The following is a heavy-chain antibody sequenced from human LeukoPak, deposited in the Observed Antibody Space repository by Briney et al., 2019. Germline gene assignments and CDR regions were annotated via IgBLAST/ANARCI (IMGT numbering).Heavy chain of an antibody. CDR2: INPNSGGT. J-gene: IGHJ6*03. V-gene: IGHV1-2*02. Sequence: ASVKVSCKASGYTFTGYYMHWVRQAPGQGREWMGWINPNSGGTNYAQKFQGRVTMTRDTSISTAYMELSRLRSDDTAVYYCARDTHTVTTDYYYYYYMDVWGKGTTVTVSS. CDR3: ARDTHTVTTDYYYYYYMDV. CDR1: GYTFTGYY. D-gene: IGHD4-17*01.